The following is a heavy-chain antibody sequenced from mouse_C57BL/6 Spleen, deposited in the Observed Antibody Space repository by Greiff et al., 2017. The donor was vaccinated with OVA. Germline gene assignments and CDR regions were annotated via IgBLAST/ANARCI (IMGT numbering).Heavy chain of an antibody. CDR1: GFTFSDYY. CDR3: ARDTGTGFDY. Sequence: EVKLVESEGGLVQPGSSMKLSCTASGFTFSDYYMAWVRQVPEKGLEWVANINYDGSSTYYLDSLKSRFIISRDKAKNILYLQMSSLKSEDTATYYCARDTGTGFDYWGQGTTLTVSS. D-gene: IGHD4-1*01. J-gene: IGHJ2*01. CDR2: INYDGSST. V-gene: IGHV5-16*01.